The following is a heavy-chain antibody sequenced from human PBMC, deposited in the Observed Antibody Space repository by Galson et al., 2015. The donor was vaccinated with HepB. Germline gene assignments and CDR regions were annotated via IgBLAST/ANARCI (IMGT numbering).Heavy chain of an antibody. CDR3: IRMADLSGYSSS. D-gene: IGHD6-13*01. Sequence: SLRLSCAASGFTFSGSAIHWVRQTSGKGLEWVGRIRTKASNYATAYAASLQGRFTISRDDSKNTAYLHMKSLKTEDMAVYYCIRMADLSGYSSSWGQGTLVTVSS. J-gene: IGHJ4*02. CDR1: GFTFSGSA. CDR2: IRTKASNYAT. V-gene: IGHV3-73*01.